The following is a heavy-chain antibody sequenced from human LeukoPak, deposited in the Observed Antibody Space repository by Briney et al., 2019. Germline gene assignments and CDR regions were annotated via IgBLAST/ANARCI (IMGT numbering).Heavy chain of an antibody. CDR1: GFTFISYS. J-gene: IGHJ6*03. CDR2: ISSSSSTI. Sequence: GGSLRLSCAASGFTFISYSMNWVRQAPGKGLEWVSYISSSSSTIYYADSVKGRFTISRDNAKNSLYLQMNSLRAEDTAVYYCARYCSSTSCYYDDMDVWGKGTTVTVSS. D-gene: IGHD2-2*01. CDR3: ARYCSSTSCYYDDMDV. V-gene: IGHV3-48*01.